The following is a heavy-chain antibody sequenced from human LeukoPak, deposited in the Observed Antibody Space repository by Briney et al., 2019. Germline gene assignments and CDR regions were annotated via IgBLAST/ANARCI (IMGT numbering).Heavy chain of an antibody. D-gene: IGHD2-2*01. J-gene: IGHJ6*02. CDR3: ARRYVPLIYAMDV. Sequence: PGGSLRLSCAASGFSFSNYGITWVRQAPGKGLEWVSYISSTGRNIYYSDSVKGRFTVSRDNAENSLFLQMNSLTDEDSAVYYCARRYVPLIYAMDVWGQGTTDAVSS. CDR1: GFSFSNYG. CDR2: ISSTGRNI. V-gene: IGHV3-48*02.